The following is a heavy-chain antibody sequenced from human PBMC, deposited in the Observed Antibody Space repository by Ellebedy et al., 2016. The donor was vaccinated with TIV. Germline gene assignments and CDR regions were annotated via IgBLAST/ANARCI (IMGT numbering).Heavy chain of an antibody. V-gene: IGHV3-7*05. CDR3: AKDPKSVGHYYGWDV. CDR2: INQDGSEK. CDR1: GFTFSSFW. J-gene: IGHJ6*02. D-gene: IGHD4-23*01. Sequence: GESLKISCVASGFTFSSFWMSWVRQAPGQGLEWVGNINQDGSEKCYGDSVKGRFTNSRANAKNSGYLQMNSLRGEDTALYYCAKDPKSVGHYYGWDVWGQGTTVTVSS.